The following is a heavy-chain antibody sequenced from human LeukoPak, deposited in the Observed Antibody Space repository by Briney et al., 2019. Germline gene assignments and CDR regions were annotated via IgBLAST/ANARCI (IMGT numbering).Heavy chain of an antibody. CDR1: GYSISSGYY. Sequence: PSETLSLTCTVSGYSISSGYYWGWIRQPPGKGLEWIGSIYHSGSTYYNPSLKSRVTISVDTSKNQFSLKLSSVTAADTAVYYCARNRRGIVSSNAFDIWGQGTMVTVSS. V-gene: IGHV4-38-2*02. J-gene: IGHJ3*02. D-gene: IGHD1-26*01. CDR2: IYHSGST. CDR3: ARNRRGIVSSNAFDI.